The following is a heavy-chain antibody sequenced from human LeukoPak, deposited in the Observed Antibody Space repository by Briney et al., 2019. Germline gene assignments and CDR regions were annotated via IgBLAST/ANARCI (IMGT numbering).Heavy chain of an antibody. D-gene: IGHD4-17*01. CDR3: AHYGDYRFLYYFDC. CDR2: IYWNDNK. Sequence: SGPTLVNPTQTLTLTFTFSGFSLSTSGVGVGWIRQPPGKALEWLALIYWNDNKLYSPSLKSRLNITKDTSNNQVVLTMTNMDPVDTATYYCAHYGDYRFLYYFDCWGQGTLVTVSP. J-gene: IGHJ4*02. CDR1: GFSLSTSGVG. V-gene: IGHV2-5*01.